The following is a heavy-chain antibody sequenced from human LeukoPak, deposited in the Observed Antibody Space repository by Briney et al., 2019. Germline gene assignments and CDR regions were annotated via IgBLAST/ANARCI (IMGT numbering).Heavy chain of an antibody. D-gene: IGHD3-22*01. CDR3: ARRCYYDGSGYLQ. CDR1: ADSVSRSDSY. J-gene: IGHJ1*01. Sequence: SETLSLTCSVSADSVSRSDSYWDWIRQPPGKGLEWIGTIYYSGRTYYSPSLKSRVTLSVDTSSNQFSLNLRSVTAADTAVYYCARRCYYDGSGYLQWGQGTLLSVSS. CDR2: IYYSGRT. V-gene: IGHV4-39*01.